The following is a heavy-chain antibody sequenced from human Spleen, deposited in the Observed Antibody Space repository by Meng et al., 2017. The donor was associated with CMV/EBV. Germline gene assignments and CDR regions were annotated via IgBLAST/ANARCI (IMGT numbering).Heavy chain of an antibody. J-gene: IGHJ3*02. CDR3: AKAALYGSGSYYSAFDM. CDR1: GYSFSSYA. V-gene: IGHV3-23*01. Sequence: GGSLRLSCAASGYSFSSYAMSWVRQAPGKGLEWVSTLGDNGDKTYNAASVKGRFIISRDSSKNTLYLQMNSLRADDTAVYYCAKAALYGSGSYYSAFDMWGQGTMVTVS. D-gene: IGHD3-10*01. CDR2: LGDNGDKT.